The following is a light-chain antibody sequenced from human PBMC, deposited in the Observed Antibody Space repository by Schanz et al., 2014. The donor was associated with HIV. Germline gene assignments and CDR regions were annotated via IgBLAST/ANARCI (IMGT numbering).Light chain of an antibody. V-gene: IGLV2-18*02. CDR2: EVS. CDR1: SSDVGSYNR. J-gene: IGLJ3*02. Sequence: QSALTQPPSVSGSPGQSVTISCTGTSSDVGSYNRVSWYQQPPGTAPKLMIYEVSNRPSGVPDRFSGSKSGNTASLTISGLQAEDEADYYCCSYAGSYTWVFGGGTKVTVL. CDR3: CSYAGSYTWV.